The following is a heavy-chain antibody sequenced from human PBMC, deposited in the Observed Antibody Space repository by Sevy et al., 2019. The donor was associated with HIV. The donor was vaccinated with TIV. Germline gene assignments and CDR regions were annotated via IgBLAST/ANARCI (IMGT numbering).Heavy chain of an antibody. J-gene: IGHJ4*02. V-gene: IGHV1-69*13. D-gene: IGHD2-21*01. CDR3: ARDRPCGGECYFLDS. CDR1: GGTFNNYG. Sequence: ASVKFSCKASGGTFNNYGINWVRQAPGQGLQWMGGILPLSGLVNYAQNLQGRVAITADESTRTVYMELSSLRFEDTAVYYCARDRPCGGECYFLDSWGRGALVTVSS. CDR2: ILPLSGLV.